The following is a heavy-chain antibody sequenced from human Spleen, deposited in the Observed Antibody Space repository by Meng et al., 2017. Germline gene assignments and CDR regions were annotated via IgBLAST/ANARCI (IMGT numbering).Heavy chain of an antibody. D-gene: IGHD6-13*01. CDR1: GYTFPDDW. V-gene: IGHV1-2*06. J-gene: IGHJ4*02. Sequence: QVELVQCGVEVKKPGASVEVSCKASGYTFPDDWLHWVRRAPGQGLEWMGRINPKSGDTHYAQRFQGRVTMTGDTSISTAYMELSGLRSDDTAMYYCARDEDISAAGKLFGDYWGQGTLVTVSS. CDR3: ARDEDISAAGKLFGDY. CDR2: INPKSGDT.